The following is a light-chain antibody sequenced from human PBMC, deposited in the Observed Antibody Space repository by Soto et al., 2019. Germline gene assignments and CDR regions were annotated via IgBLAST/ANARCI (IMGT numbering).Light chain of an antibody. V-gene: IGKV1-33*01. CDR1: QDISNY. Sequence: DIQMTQSASSLSASVGDRVTITCQASQDISNYLNWYQQKPGKAPKLLIYDASNLETGVPSRFSGSGSGTDFTFTISSLQLEDIATYYCQQYDNLPITFGGGTKVEIK. J-gene: IGKJ4*01. CDR2: DAS. CDR3: QQYDNLPIT.